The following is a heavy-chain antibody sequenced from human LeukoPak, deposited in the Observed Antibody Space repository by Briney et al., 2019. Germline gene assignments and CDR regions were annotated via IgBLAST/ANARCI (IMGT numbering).Heavy chain of an antibody. D-gene: IGHD1-26*01. CDR2: IYTSGST. CDR3: ARDMWELLSPGAFDI. CDR1: GGSISSYY. J-gene: IGHJ3*02. Sequence: SETLSLTCTVSGGSISSYYWSWIRQPAGMGLEWIGRIYTSGSTNYNPSLKSRVTMSVDTSKNQFSLKLSSVTAADTAVYYCARDMWELLSPGAFDIWGQGTMVTVSS. V-gene: IGHV4-4*07.